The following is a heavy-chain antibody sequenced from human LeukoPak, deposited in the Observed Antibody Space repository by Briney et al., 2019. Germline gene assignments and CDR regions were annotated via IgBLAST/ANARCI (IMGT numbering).Heavy chain of an antibody. CDR2: IKQGGSEK. J-gene: IGHJ4*02. CDR3: ARDKSVGATPFDY. D-gene: IGHD1-26*01. CDR1: GFTFSSYW. Sequence: GGSLRLSCAASGFTFSSYWMSWVRQAPGKGLEWVANIKQGGSEKYYVDSVKGRFTISRDNAKNSLYLQMNSLRAEDTAVYYCARDKSVGATPFDYWGQGTLVTVSS. V-gene: IGHV3-7*05.